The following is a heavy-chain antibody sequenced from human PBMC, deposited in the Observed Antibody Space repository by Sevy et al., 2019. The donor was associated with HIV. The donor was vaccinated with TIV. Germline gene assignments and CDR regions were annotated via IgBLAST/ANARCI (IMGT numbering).Heavy chain of an antibody. CDR1: GGSISSNNW. J-gene: IGHJ4*02. Sequence: SETLSLPCAVSGGSISSNNWWNWVRQTPGKGLEWIGEIYHSGSTNRNPSLKSRVTISVDKSKNQFSLKLSSVTAADTAVYYCARGVGGYCSSTSCHVDYWGQGTLVTVSS. D-gene: IGHD2-2*03. CDR3: ARGVGGYCSSTSCHVDY. V-gene: IGHV4-4*02. CDR2: IYHSGST.